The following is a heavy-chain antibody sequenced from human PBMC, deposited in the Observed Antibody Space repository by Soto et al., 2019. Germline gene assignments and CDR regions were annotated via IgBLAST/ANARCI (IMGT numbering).Heavy chain of an antibody. Sequence: PGGSLRLSCVGSGFTFSNYSINWVRQAPGKGLEWVSSIGSRSDIYYADSVKGRFTISRDNAKNSVSLQMNSLRAEDTAVYYCAREYTAWPLAYGLDVWGQGTTVTVSS. CDR1: GFTFSNYS. CDR2: IGSRSDI. D-gene: IGHD2-2*02. CDR3: AREYTAWPLAYGLDV. J-gene: IGHJ6*02. V-gene: IGHV3-21*01.